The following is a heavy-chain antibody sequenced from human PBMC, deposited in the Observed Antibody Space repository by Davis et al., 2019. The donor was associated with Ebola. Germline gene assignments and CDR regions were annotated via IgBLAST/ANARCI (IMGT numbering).Heavy chain of an antibody. J-gene: IGHJ4*02. Sequence: PSETLSLTCAISGDSVSTAGWNWIRQSPSRGLEWLGRTYYKSKWYNDYAASVKSRITINPDTSENQFSLQLDSVTPEDTAVYYCSRGWLRSKFDYWGQGTLVTVSS. V-gene: IGHV6-1*01. CDR3: SRGWLRSKFDY. D-gene: IGHD5-12*01. CDR1: GDSVSTAG. CDR2: TYYKSKWYN.